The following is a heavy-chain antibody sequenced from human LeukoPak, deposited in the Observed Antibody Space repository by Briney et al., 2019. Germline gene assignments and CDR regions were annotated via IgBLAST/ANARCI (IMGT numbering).Heavy chain of an antibody. D-gene: IGHD2-2*02. V-gene: IGHV1-18*01. CDR1: GYTFTSYG. CDR3: ARKGCSSTSCYTGYYYMDV. J-gene: IGHJ6*03. Sequence: GASVKVSCKASGYTFTSYGISWVRQAPGQGLEWMGWISAYNGNTNYAQKLQGRVTMTTDTSTSTAYMELRSLRSDDTAVYYCARKGCSSTSCYTGYYYMDVGGKGTTVTVSS. CDR2: ISAYNGNT.